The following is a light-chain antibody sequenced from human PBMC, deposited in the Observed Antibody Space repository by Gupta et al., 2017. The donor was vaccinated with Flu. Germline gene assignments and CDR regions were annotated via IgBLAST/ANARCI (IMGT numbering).Light chain of an antibody. CDR3: CAYACRNTPHVI. J-gene: IGLJ2*01. Sequence: DVENYNLVSWYQHQTGKATKFILYEVDKRPSGVSDRFSGSKSGNTASLTISGLQAEDEGDYYCCAYACRNTPHVIFGGGTKLTVL. CDR1: DVENYNL. V-gene: IGLV2-23*02. CDR2: EVD.